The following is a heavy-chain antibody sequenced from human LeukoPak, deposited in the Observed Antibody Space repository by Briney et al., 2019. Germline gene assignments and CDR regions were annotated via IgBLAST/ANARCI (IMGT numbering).Heavy chain of an antibody. V-gene: IGHV3-21*05. J-gene: IGHJ4*02. D-gene: IGHD5-18*01. CDR1: GFSFSLYA. Sequence: GGSLRLACAASGFSFSLYAMNWVRQAPGKGLEWISYIDSGSDDILHADSVRGRFAISRDNAKNTLYLEMNSLRAEDTAVYYCARDTYRPQLIDSWGQGTLVTVSP. CDR3: ARDTYRPQLIDS. CDR2: IDSGSDDI.